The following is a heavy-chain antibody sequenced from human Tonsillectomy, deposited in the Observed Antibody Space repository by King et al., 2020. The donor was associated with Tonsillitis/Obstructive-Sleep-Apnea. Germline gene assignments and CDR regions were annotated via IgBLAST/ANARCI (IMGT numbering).Heavy chain of an antibody. CDR2: ISSDGTNK. Sequence: VQLVESWGGVVQPGRSLRLSCAASGFTFNNYAMHWVRQAPGKGLEWVAVISSDGTNKYYADSVKGRFTISRDNSKNTLYLQMNSLRAEDPAVYYCARAHYYDSSAYPYYYNGMDVWGQGTTVTVSS. CDR1: GFTFNNYA. D-gene: IGHD3-22*01. V-gene: IGHV3-30*04. CDR3: ARAHYYDSSAYPYYYNGMDV. J-gene: IGHJ6*02.